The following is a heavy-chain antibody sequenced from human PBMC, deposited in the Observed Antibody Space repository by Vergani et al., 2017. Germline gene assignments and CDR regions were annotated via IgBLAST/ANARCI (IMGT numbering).Heavy chain of an antibody. CDR3: ARDLGGSGASGYYYYGMDV. D-gene: IGHD1-26*01. V-gene: IGHV3-11*01. CDR1: GFTFSDYY. CDR2: ISTSGNTI. J-gene: IGHJ6*02. Sequence: VQLLESGGGLVQSGGSLRLSCAASGFTFSDYYMNWIRQAPGKGLEWVSHISTSGNTIDYADSVKGRFTISRDNAKKSLYLQMNSLRAEDTAVYYCARDLGGSGASGYYYYGMDVWGQGTTVTVSS.